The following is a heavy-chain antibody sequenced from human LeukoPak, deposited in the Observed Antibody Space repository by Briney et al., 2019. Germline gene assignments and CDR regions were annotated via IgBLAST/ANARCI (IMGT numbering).Heavy chain of an antibody. Sequence: PAQTLSLTWTLAGGSISSYYGSSIRQPPGKGLEGIGYIYYSGSTNHTPSLKSRVTISVDTSKNQFSLKLNSVTAADTAVYYCATAKGTIGHFDYWGQGTLVTASS. V-gene: IGHV4-59*01. CDR2: IYYSGST. CDR3: ATAKGTIGHFDY. D-gene: IGHD5-24*01. CDR1: GGSISSYY. J-gene: IGHJ4*02.